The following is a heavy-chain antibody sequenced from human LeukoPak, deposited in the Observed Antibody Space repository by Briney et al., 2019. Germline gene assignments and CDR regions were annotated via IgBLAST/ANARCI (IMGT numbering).Heavy chain of an antibody. CDR2: ISSDGRNT. Sequence: GGSLRLSCAASGFTFRTYWMHWVRQAPGKGLVWVSRISSDGRNTVYPDAVKGRFTISRDNTNNILYLQMNSLRGDDTAVYYCARERDLRGAYCMDVWGKGTTVTVSS. CDR3: ARERDLRGAYCMDV. V-gene: IGHV3-74*01. J-gene: IGHJ6*03. D-gene: IGHD5/OR15-5a*01. CDR1: GFTFRTYW.